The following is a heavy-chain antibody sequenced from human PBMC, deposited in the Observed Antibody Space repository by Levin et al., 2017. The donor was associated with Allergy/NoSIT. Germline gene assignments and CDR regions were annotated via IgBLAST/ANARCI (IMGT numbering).Heavy chain of an antibody. CDR1: GYTFTGYY. CDR3: AREGLNFIAAGSDP. V-gene: IGHV1-2*02. CDR2: INPNSGGT. Sequence: GASVKVSCKASGYTFTGYYMHWVRQAPGQGLEWMGWINPNSGGTNYAQKFQGRVTMTRDTSISTAYMELSRLRSDDTAVYYCAREGLNFIAAGSDPWGQGTLVTVSS. D-gene: IGHD6-13*01. J-gene: IGHJ5*02.